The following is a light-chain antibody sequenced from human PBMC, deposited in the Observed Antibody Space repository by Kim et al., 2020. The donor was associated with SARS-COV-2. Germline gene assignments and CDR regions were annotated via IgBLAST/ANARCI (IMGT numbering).Light chain of an antibody. CDR3: QQYDDWPPWT. V-gene: IGKV3-15*01. CDR2: GAS. Sequence: VSPGETAPLSCRASHSVSNNVAWYQQKPGQAPRLLIYGASTRATDVPARFSGSGSGTDFTLTISSLQSEDLAVYHCQQYDDWPPWTFGQGTKLEI. J-gene: IGKJ1*01. CDR1: HSVSNN.